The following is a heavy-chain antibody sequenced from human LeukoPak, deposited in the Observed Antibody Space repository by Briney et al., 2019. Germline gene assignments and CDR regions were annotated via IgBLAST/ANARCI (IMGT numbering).Heavy chain of an antibody. Sequence: GGSLKLSCAASGFTFSGSAMHWVRQASGKGLEWVGRIRSKANSYATAYAASVKGRFTISRDDSKNTAYLQMNSLRAEDTAVYYCAKDPIEYSSSWSLSNYWGQGTLVTVSS. CDR2: IRSKANSYAT. V-gene: IGHV3-73*01. J-gene: IGHJ4*02. CDR3: AKDPIEYSSSWSLSNY. CDR1: GFTFSGSA. D-gene: IGHD6-13*01.